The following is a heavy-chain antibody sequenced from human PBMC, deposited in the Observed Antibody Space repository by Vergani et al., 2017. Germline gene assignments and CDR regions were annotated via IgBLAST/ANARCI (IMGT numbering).Heavy chain of an antibody. Sequence: EVQLLESGGGLVQPGGSLRLSCAASGFTFSSYAMSWVRQAPGKGLEWVSAISGSDGSTYYADSVKGRFTISRDNSNNTLYVKMNSLRAEDTAVYYCAFHRGRGVATRLYYWGHGTLVTVSS. V-gene: IGHV3-23*01. CDR2: ISGSDGST. J-gene: IGHJ4*01. CDR3: AFHRGRGVATRLYY. D-gene: IGHD6-6*01. CDR1: GFTFSSYA.